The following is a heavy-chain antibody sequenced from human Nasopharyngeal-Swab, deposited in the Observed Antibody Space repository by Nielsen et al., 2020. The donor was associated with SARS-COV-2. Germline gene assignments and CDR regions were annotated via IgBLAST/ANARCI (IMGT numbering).Heavy chain of an antibody. CDR1: GLSFSEFW. J-gene: IGHJ6*03. D-gene: IGHD3-3*01. Sequence: GESLKISCAASGLSFSEFWMYWVRQAPGKGLEWVASINKDGSEKYYGDSVRGRFTTSRDNAENSLSLQMNSLRGEDTAVYYCARDVRIFGVVIITYYYYYMDVWGKGTTVTVSS. CDR2: INKDGSEK. CDR3: ARDVRIFGVVIITYYYYYMDV. V-gene: IGHV3-7*01.